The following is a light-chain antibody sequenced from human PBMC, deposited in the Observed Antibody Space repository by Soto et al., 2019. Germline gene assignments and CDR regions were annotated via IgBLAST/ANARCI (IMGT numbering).Light chain of an antibody. CDR1: QTVRNNY. Sequence: EFVLTQSPGTLSLTTGGRATLSCRASQTVRNNYLAWYQQKPGQAPRLLIYDASSRATGIPDRFSGGGSGTDFTLTISRLEPEDFAVYYCQQFSSYPLTFGGGTKVDI. CDR2: DAS. V-gene: IGKV3-20*01. J-gene: IGKJ4*01. CDR3: QQFSSYPLT.